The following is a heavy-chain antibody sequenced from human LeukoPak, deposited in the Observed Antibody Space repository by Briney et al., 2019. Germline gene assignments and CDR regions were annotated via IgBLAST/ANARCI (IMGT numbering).Heavy chain of an antibody. CDR3: ARQPSSWYWIFGYFDY. CDR1: GGSISSSSYY. D-gene: IGHD6-13*01. CDR2: IYYSGST. V-gene: IGHV4-39*01. J-gene: IGHJ4*02. Sequence: KTSETLSLTXTVSGGSISSSSYYWGWIGQPPGKGLQWIGSIYYSGSTYYNPSLKSRVTISVDTSKNQFSLKLSSVTAADTAVYYCARQPSSWYWIFGYFDYWGQGTPVTVSS.